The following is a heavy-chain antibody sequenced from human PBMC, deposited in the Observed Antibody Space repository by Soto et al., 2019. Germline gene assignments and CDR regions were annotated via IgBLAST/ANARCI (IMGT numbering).Heavy chain of an antibody. CDR2: IYASGST. V-gene: IGHV4-4*07. CDR3: ARSATPRGGCFRT. Sequence: SETLSLTCNVSDDSLSTYYWSWIRQPSGKGLEWIGRIYASGSTTYNPSLKGRVSMSVDTSKKQFSLKMISVTAADTAMYYCARSATPRGGCFRTWGQGVLVTVPQ. D-gene: IGHD6-19*01. CDR1: DDSLSTYY. J-gene: IGHJ5*02.